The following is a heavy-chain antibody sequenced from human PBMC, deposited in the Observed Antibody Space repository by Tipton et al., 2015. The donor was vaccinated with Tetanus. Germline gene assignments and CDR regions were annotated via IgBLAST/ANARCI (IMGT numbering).Heavy chain of an antibody. Sequence: SLRLSCAASGFTVSSNYMSWVRQAPGKGLEWVAVISYDGSNKYYADSGKGRITISRDNSKNTLYLQMNSLRAEDTAVYYCARDRRRHYDSSGYFGGGYWGQGTLVTASS. J-gene: IGHJ4*02. CDR3: ARDRRRHYDSSGYFGGGY. CDR1: GFTVSSNY. D-gene: IGHD3-22*01. V-gene: IGHV3-30-3*01. CDR2: ISYDGSNK.